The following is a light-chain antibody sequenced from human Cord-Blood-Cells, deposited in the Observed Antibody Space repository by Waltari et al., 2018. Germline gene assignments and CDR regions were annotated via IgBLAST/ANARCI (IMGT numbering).Light chain of an antibody. CDR2: DVS. CDR3: SSYTSSSTWV. Sequence: QSALPQPASVSGSPGQSITFSCPGTCSDVGGYNYVSWYQQPPGKAPKRMIYDVSNRPSGVSNRFSGSKAGNTAYLTISGLQAEDEADYYCSSYTSSSTWVFGGGTKLTVL. J-gene: IGLJ3*02. CDR1: CSDVGGYNY. V-gene: IGLV2-14*03.